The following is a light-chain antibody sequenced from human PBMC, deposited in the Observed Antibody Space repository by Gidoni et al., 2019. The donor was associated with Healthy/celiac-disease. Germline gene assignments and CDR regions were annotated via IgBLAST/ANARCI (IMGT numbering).Light chain of an antibody. J-gene: IGKJ4*01. CDR2: KAS. V-gene: IGKV1-5*03. CDR1: QSISSW. Sequence: DIQMTQSPSTLSASVGDRVTITCRASQSISSWLAWYQQKPGKAPKLLIYKASSLESGVPSRFSGSGSGTEFTLTISSLQPDDFATYYCQQYNSYSRFTFXGXTKVEIK. CDR3: QQYNSYSRFT.